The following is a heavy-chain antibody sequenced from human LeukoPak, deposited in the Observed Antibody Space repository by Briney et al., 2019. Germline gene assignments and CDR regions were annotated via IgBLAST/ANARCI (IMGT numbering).Heavy chain of an antibody. CDR1: GFTFTSCA. CDR3: VKRGFCDGSGRFYFDN. D-gene: IGHD3-22*01. J-gene: IGHJ4*02. CDR2: LSTSGGST. Sequence: PGGSLRLSCAASGFTFTSCAMSWVRQVPGKGLEWVSTLSTSGGSTYYADSVKGRFTISRDNSKNTLYLQLNSLRAEDTAIYYCVKRGFCDGSGRFYFDNWGQGTLVTVSS. V-gene: IGHV3-23*01.